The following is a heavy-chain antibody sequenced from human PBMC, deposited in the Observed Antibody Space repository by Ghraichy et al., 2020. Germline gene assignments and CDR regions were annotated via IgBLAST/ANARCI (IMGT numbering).Heavy chain of an antibody. CDR1: GFTVSSNY. V-gene: IGHV3-53*01. CDR2: IYSGGST. D-gene: IGHD2-21*01. J-gene: IGHJ4*02. Sequence: GSLRLSCAASGFTVSSNYMSWVRQAPGKGLEWVSVIYSGGSTYYADSVKGRFTISRDNSKNTLYLQMNSLRAEDTAVYYCARFSVVWHKGGLDYWGQGTLVTVSS. CDR3: ARFSVVWHKGGLDY.